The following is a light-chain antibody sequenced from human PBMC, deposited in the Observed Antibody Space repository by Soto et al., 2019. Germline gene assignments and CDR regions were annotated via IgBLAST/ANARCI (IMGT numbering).Light chain of an antibody. CDR1: SSDIGAYNY. CDR3: RSRTSTNSDI. J-gene: IGLJ1*01. CDR2: EVT. V-gene: IGLV2-14*01. Sequence: QSALTQPASVSGSPGQSITISCTGTSSDIGAYNYVSWYQQRPGTAPRLIIYEVTNRPLGVSDRFSGSKSGNTASLTISGLQADDEADYYCRSRTSTNSDIFGSGTKVTVL.